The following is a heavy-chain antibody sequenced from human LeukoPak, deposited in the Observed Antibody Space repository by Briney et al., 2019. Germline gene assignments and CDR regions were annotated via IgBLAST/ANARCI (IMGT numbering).Heavy chain of an antibody. CDR1: GSTFSSYG. J-gene: IGHJ4*02. V-gene: IGHV3-33*01. CDR3: ARPRAGYYFDY. CDR2: IWYDGSNK. Sequence: GGSLRLSCAASGSTFSSYGMHWVRQALGKGLEWVAVIWYDGSNKYYADSVKGRFTISRDNSKNTLYLQMNSLRAEDTAVYYCARPRAGYYFDYWGQGTLVTVSS.